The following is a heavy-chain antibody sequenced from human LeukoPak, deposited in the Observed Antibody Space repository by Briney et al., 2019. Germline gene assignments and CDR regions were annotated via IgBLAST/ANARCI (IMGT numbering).Heavy chain of an antibody. D-gene: IGHD3-22*01. J-gene: IGHJ4*02. CDR2: INPSGGST. CDR3: ARDRGTNYYYDSSGYYYVFDY. Sequence: ASVKVSCKASGYTFTSYYMHWVRQAPGQGLEWMGIINPSGGSTSYAQKFQGRVTMTRDMSTSTVYMELSSLRSEDTAVYYCARDRGTNYYYDSSGYYYVFDYWGQGTLVTVSS. V-gene: IGHV1-46*01. CDR1: GYTFTSYY.